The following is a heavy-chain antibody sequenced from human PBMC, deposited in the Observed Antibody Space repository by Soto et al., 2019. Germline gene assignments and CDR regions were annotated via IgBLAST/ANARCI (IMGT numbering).Heavy chain of an antibody. CDR3: ARDNDRIQLGGNYFYILDV. Sequence: QVQLVQSGAEMKEPGSSVKVSCKTSGGTFSSSAISWLRQAPGQGLEWMGGIIPLFRTPDYAQKFQGRVTIAEDDSTSRGNMALSSLISEDPAVYYCARDNDRIQLGGNYFYILDVWGQGTTITVSS. J-gene: IGHJ6*02. CDR1: GGTFSSSA. V-gene: IGHV1-69*12. D-gene: IGHD1-1*01. CDR2: IIPLFRTP.